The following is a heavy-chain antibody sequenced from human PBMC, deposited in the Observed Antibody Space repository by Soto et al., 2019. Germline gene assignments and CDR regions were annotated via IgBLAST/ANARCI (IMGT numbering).Heavy chain of an antibody. V-gene: IGHV3-21*06. CDR2: ISSSGKYI. J-gene: IGHJ6*02. CDR3: ARVSPAGRVPLKTLHLCMDV. Sequence: GGSMRLSSASSGVDFGSYSMTWVRKATGGGLEWVSSISSSGKYIFYADSVKGRFTISRDNGTNTLFLQMDSLRVEDSALYYCARVSPAGRVPLKTLHLCMDVWGQAITGTVSS. CDR1: GVDFGSYS. D-gene: IGHD3-3*02.